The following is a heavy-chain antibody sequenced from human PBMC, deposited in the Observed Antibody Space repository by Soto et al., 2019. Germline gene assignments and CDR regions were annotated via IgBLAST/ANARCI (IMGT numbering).Heavy chain of an antibody. D-gene: IGHD2-21*02. CDR2: IKQDGSEK. J-gene: IGHJ3*02. CDR1: GFTFSSYW. V-gene: IGHV3-7*01. Sequence: GGSLRLSCAASGFTFSSYWMSWVRQAPGKGLEWVANIKQDGSEKYYVDSVKGRFTISRDNAKNSLYPQMNSLRAEDTAVYYCARDGHVVVTAIRSFAFDIWGQGTMVTVSS. CDR3: ARDGHVVVTAIRSFAFDI.